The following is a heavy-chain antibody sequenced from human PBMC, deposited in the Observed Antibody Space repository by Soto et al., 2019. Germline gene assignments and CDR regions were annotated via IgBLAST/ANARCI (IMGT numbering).Heavy chain of an antibody. J-gene: IGHJ5*02. V-gene: IGHV3-21*01. D-gene: IGHD5-18*01. CDR2: ISSSSSYI. Sequence: VGSLRLSCAASGFTFSSYSMNWVRQAPGKGLEWVSSISSSSSYIYYADSVKGRFTISRDNAKNSLYLQMNSLRAEDTAVYYCARSRPGYSYGYGWFDPWGQGTLVTVSS. CDR3: ARSRPGYSYGYGWFDP. CDR1: GFTFSSYS.